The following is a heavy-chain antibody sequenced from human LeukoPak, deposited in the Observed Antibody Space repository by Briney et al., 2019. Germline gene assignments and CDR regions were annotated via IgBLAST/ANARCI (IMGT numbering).Heavy chain of an antibody. CDR3: ARKHYGSGSYFLDY. D-gene: IGHD3-10*01. CDR1: GFTFSSYW. V-gene: IGHV3-7*03. CDR2: IKQDGSEK. Sequence: PGGSLRLSCAASGFTFSSYWMSWVRQAPGKGLEWVANIKQDGSEKYYVDSVKGRFTISRDNAKNSLYLQMNSLRAEDTAVYYCARKHYGSGSYFLDYWGRGTLVTVSS. J-gene: IGHJ4*02.